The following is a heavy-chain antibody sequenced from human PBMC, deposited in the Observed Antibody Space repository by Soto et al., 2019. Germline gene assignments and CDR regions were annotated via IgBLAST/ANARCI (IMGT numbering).Heavy chain of an antibody. Sequence: GGSLRLSCAASGFTFSSYGMHWVRQAPGKGLEWVAVIWYDGSNKYYADSVKGRFTISRHNSKNTLYLQMNSLRAEDTAVYFCARAQGVGSSWYRDYYYYCMDVWGQGTTVTVSS. CDR3: ARAQGVGSSWYRDYYYYCMDV. J-gene: IGHJ6*02. D-gene: IGHD6-13*01. CDR1: GFTFSSYG. V-gene: IGHV3-33*01. CDR2: IWYDGSNK.